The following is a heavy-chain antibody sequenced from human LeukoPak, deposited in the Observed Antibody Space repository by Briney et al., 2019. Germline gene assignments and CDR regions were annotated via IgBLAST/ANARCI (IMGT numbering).Heavy chain of an antibody. CDR3: ARTRGYSGYDYLAYFDY. D-gene: IGHD5-12*01. V-gene: IGHV3-21*01. CDR1: GFTFSSYS. CDR2: ISSSSSYI. J-gene: IGHJ4*02. Sequence: GGSLRLSCAASGFTFSSYSMNWVRQAPGKGLEWVSSISSSSSYICYADSVKGRFTISRDNSKNTLYLQMNSLRAEDTAVYYCARTRGYSGYDYLAYFDYWGQGTLVTVSS.